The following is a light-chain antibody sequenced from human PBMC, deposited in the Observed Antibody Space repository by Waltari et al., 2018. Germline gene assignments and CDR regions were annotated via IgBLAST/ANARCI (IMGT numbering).Light chain of an antibody. J-gene: IGLJ1*01. CDR3: QSYDRSLSGV. Sequence: QSVLTQPPSVSGAPGQRVTISCTGSSSNIGAGYDVHWYQQLPGTTPKLLIYGNSNRPAGVPDQFSGSKSGTSASLAITGLQAEDEADYYCQSYDRSLSGVFGTGTKVTVL. CDR1: SSNIGAGYD. CDR2: GNS. V-gene: IGLV1-40*01.